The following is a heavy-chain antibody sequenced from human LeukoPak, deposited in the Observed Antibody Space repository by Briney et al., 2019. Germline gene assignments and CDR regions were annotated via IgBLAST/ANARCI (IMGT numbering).Heavy chain of an antibody. D-gene: IGHD3-16*01. CDR3: ARFANLAS. Sequence: GGSLRLSCAASGFTFSSNWMSWVRQAPGKGLEWVANIKEDGSEKNCVDSVKGRFTISRDNAKNSLFLQMNSLRVEDTAVYYCARFANLASWGQGTQVTVSS. CDR1: GFTFSSNW. J-gene: IGHJ5*02. V-gene: IGHV3-7*01. CDR2: IKEDGSEK.